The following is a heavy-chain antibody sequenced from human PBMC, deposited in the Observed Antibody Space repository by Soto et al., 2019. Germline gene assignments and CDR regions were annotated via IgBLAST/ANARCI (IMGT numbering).Heavy chain of an antibody. CDR3: AAHTNSGWFDP. Sequence: QVQLVQSGAEVKKPGASVKVSCKASGYTFTTNGVSWVRQAPGQGLEWMGWISGHNGNTKYAQKFQDRVTVTTDTSTSTVYMELRSLGSDDTAVYFCAAHTNSGWFDPWGQGTLVIVSP. CDR1: GYTFTTNG. V-gene: IGHV1-18*01. CDR2: ISGHNGNT. J-gene: IGHJ5*02. D-gene: IGHD1-1*01.